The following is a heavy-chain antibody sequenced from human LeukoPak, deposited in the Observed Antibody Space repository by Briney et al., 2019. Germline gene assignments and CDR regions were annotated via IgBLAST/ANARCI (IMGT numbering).Heavy chain of an antibody. J-gene: IGHJ4*02. V-gene: IGHV3-53*01. Sequence: GGSLRLSCAASGFTVSNNYMTWVRQAPGKGLEWAALIYSVGTTFYADSVKGRFTVSRDHSKNTLYLQMNSLRAEDTAVYYCAAHSSCDYWGQGALVTVSS. CDR1: GFTVSNNY. D-gene: IGHD6-6*01. CDR2: IYSVGTT. CDR3: AAHSSCDY.